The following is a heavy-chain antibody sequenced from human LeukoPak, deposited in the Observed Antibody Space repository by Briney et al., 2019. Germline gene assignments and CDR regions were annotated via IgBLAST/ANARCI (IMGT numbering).Heavy chain of an antibody. J-gene: IGHJ3*02. V-gene: IGHV3-23*01. CDR1: GLTFSSYA. D-gene: IGHD1-26*01. CDR3: ATRGSYSNAFDI. Sequence: GGSLRLSCAASGLTFSSYAMTWVRQAPGKGLDWVSAISGSGGSTYYADSVKGRFTISRDNSKNTLYLQMNSLRAEDTAVYYCATRGSYSNAFDIWGQGIMVTVSS. CDR2: ISGSGGST.